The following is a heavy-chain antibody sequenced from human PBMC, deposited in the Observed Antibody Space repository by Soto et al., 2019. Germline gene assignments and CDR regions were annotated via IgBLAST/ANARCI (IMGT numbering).Heavy chain of an antibody. CDR3: VSGPLDLAIRPAAMFY. Sequence: EVLLVESGGGIAEPGESLRISCAASGFAFGSYWMHWVRQVPGKGLVWVSRINNEGTDTDYADSVKGRFTISRDNARHTLYLQLDSLRAEDSALYYCVSGPLDLAIRPAAMFYWGPGTLVTVSS. CDR1: GFAFGSYW. CDR2: INNEGTDT. V-gene: IGHV3-74*01. J-gene: IGHJ4*01. D-gene: IGHD2-2*03.